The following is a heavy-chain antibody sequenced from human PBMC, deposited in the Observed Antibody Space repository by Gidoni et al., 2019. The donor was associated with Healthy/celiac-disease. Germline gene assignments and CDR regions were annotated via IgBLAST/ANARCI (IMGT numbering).Heavy chain of an antibody. CDR2: IYHSGST. V-gene: IGHV4-30-2*01. CDR3: ARSGLWFGRNWFDP. Sequence: QLQLQESGSGLVKPSQTLSLTCAVSGGSISSGGYSWSWIRQPPGKGLEWIGYIYHSGSTYYNPSLKSRVTISVDRSKNQFSLKLSSVTAADTAVYYCARSGLWFGRNWFDPWGQGTLVTVSS. D-gene: IGHD3-10*01. J-gene: IGHJ5*02. CDR1: GGSISSGGYS.